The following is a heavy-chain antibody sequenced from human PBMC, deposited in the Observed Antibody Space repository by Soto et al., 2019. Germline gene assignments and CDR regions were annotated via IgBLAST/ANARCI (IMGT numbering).Heavy chain of an antibody. CDR1: GGSFSGYY. D-gene: IGHD5-12*01. V-gene: IGHV4-34*01. Sequence: SETLSLTCAVYGGSFSGYYWSWIRQPPGKGLEWIGEINHSGSTNYNPSLKSRVTISVDTSKNQFSLKLSSVTAADTAVYYCARREKVATINGCVDYWGQGTLVTVSS. CDR2: INHSGST. CDR3: ARREKVATINGCVDY. J-gene: IGHJ4*02.